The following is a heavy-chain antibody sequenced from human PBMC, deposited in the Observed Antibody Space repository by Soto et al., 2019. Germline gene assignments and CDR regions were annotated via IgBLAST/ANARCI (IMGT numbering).Heavy chain of an antibody. CDR3: ARDVASIAVAGTVYYYGMDV. CDR2: IYYSGST. J-gene: IGHJ6*02. CDR1: VGSISSGGYY. Sequence: SETLSLTCTVSVGSISSGGYYWSWIRQHPGKGLEWIGYIYYSGSTYYNPSLKSRVTISVDTSKNQFSLKLSSVTAADTAVYYCARDVASIAVAGTVYYYGMDVWGQGTTVTVSS. D-gene: IGHD6-19*01. V-gene: IGHV4-31*03.